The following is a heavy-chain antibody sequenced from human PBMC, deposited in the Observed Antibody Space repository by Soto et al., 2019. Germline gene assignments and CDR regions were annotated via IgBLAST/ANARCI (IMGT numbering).Heavy chain of an antibody. Sequence: SETLSLTCTVSGGSISSYYWSWIRQPPGKGLEWIGYIYYSGSTNYNPSLKSRVTISVDTSKNQFSLKLSSVTAADTAVYYCASDEGYCSGGSCHSSWGQGTLVTVSS. CDR2: IYYSGST. CDR1: GGSISSYY. CDR3: ASDEGYCSGGSCHSS. J-gene: IGHJ4*02. V-gene: IGHV4-59*01. D-gene: IGHD2-15*01.